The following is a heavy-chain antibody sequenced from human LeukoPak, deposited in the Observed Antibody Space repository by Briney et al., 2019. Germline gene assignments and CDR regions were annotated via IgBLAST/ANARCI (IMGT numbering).Heavy chain of an antibody. J-gene: IGHJ5*02. Sequence: SETLSLTCTVSGASVSSASYWSWIRQPPGKGVEWIAHIYNGVNTNYNPSLKSRVTISVDTSKNQFSLRLDSVTAADTAVYYCARSRAFNSGAFDPWGQGSLVTVSS. CDR2: IYNGVNT. CDR3: ARSRAFNSGAFDP. CDR1: GASVSSASY. V-gene: IGHV4-61*01. D-gene: IGHD1-26*01.